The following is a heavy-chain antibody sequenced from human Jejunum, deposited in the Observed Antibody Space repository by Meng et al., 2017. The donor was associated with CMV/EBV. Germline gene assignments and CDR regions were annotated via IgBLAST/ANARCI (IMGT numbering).Heavy chain of an antibody. CDR2: ISHDGSNY. V-gene: IGHV3-30-3*01. J-gene: IGHJ5*02. CDR1: GFTLSPYV. Sequence: CAASGFTLSPYVMHWVRQAPGKGLEWVAVISHDGSNYYYADSVKGRFTISRDNSKNTLHLQMNSLRPEDTAVYYCARDPRFSGGRFDTWGQGTLVTVSS. D-gene: IGHD3-3*01. CDR3: ARDPRFSGGRFDT.